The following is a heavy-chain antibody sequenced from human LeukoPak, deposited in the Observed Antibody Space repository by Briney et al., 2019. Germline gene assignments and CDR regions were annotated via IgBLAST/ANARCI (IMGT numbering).Heavy chain of an antibody. J-gene: IGHJ5*02. CDR3: ARDQRVNWFDP. V-gene: IGHV4-39*07. CDR2: IYHSGST. CDR1: GGSISSSSYY. D-gene: IGHD6-25*01. Sequence: KPSETLSLTCTVSGGSISSSSYYWGWIRQPPGKGLEWIGSIYHSGSTYYNPSLKSRVTISVDTSKNQFSLKLSSVTAADTAVYYCARDQRVNWFDPWGQGTLVTVSS.